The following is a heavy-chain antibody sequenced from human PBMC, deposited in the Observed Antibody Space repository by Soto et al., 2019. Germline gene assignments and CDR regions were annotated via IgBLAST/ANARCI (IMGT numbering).Heavy chain of an antibody. CDR3: ADTGDFWSGGWFDP. D-gene: IGHD3-3*01. J-gene: IGHJ5*02. Sequence: QLQLQESGPGLVKPSETLSLTFTVSGGSISSSSYYWGWIRQPPGKGREWIGSIYYSGSTYYNPSLKSRVTISVDTSKNQFSLKLSSVTAADTAVYYCADTGDFWSGGWFDPWGQGTLVTVSS. CDR1: GGSISSSSYY. CDR2: IYYSGST. V-gene: IGHV4-39*01.